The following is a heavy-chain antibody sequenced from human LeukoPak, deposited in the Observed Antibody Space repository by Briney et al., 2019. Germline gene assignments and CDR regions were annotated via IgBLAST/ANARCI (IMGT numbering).Heavy chain of an antibody. J-gene: IGHJ5*02. CDR3: ASGYDWFDP. V-gene: IGHV4-4*02. CDR2: IYHSGST. Sequence: SETLSLTCAVSSGSINSNWWSWVRQPPGKRLEWIGEIYHSGSTNYNPTLKSRVTISVDKSKNQFSLRLTSVTAADTAVYYCASGYDWFDPWGQGTLVTVSS. D-gene: IGHD6-13*01. CDR1: SGSINSNW.